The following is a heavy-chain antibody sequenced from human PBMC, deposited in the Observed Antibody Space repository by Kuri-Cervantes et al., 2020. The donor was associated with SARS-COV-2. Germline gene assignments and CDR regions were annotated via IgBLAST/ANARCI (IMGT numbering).Heavy chain of an antibody. V-gene: IGHV3-23*01. Sequence: GESLKISCAASGFTFSSYAMSWVRQAPGKGLEWVSAISGSGGSTYYADSVKGRFTISRDNSKNTLYLQMNSLRAEDTAVYYCAKDSGLYSNYVTAYDAFDIWGQGTTVTVSS. J-gene: IGHJ3*02. CDR2: ISGSGGST. CDR1: GFTFSSYA. D-gene: IGHD4-11*01. CDR3: AKDSGLYSNYVTAYDAFDI.